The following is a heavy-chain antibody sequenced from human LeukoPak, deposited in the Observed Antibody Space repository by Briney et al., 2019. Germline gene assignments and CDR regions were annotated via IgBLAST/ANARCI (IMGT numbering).Heavy chain of an antibody. Sequence: SETLSLTCAVYGGSFSDFYWSWVRQPPGKGLEWIGEISHSGSTSFNPSLRSRVTMSVDTSRNQFSLDLSSVTAADTAVYYCARYYHDNSGPQNDAFDFWGQGTMVTVSS. D-gene: IGHD3-22*01. J-gene: IGHJ3*01. V-gene: IGHV4-34*01. CDR3: ARYYHDNSGPQNDAFDF. CDR2: ISHSGST. CDR1: GGSFSDFY.